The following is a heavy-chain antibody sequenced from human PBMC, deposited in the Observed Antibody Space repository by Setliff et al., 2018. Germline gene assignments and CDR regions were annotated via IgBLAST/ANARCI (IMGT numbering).Heavy chain of an antibody. CDR3: AREQWLDPPGYYYMDV. J-gene: IGHJ6*03. CDR2: IYYSGST. Sequence: LSLTCTVSGGSISSGDYYWSWIRQPPGKGLEWIGYIYYSGSTNYNPSLKSRVTMSVDTSKNQFSLKLNSVTAADMAVYYCAREQWLDPPGYYYMDVWAKGTTVTVSS. V-gene: IGHV4-61*08. D-gene: IGHD6-19*01. CDR1: GGSISSGDYY.